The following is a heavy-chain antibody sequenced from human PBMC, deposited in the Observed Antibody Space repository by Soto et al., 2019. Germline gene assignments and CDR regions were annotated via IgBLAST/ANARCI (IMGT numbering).Heavy chain of an antibody. V-gene: IGHV1-18*04. CDR1: GYTFTTYG. CDR2: INTYSGKT. Sequence: SVKLSCKASGYTFTTYGVSWVRQAPGQGFEWMGWINTYSGKTDYARNLRGRVTMTTDTSTTTVYMEVRSLRFDDTAVYYCARAAETRYYGMDVWGPGTTVTVSS. CDR3: ARAAETRYYGMDV. J-gene: IGHJ6*02.